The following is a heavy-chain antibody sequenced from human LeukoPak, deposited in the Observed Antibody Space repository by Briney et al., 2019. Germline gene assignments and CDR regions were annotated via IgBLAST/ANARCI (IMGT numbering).Heavy chain of an antibody. CDR3: ARLRGVRAPFDP. J-gene: IGHJ5*02. Sequence: SETLSLTCAVSGGSISTYNWWSWVRQPPGKGLEWIGEIFYSGSINYNPSLKSRVTLSLDKSKNQFSLQLSSVTAADTAMYYCARLRGVRAPFDPWGQGTLVTVSS. D-gene: IGHD3-10*01. CDR1: GGSISTYNW. CDR2: IFYSGSI. V-gene: IGHV4-4*02.